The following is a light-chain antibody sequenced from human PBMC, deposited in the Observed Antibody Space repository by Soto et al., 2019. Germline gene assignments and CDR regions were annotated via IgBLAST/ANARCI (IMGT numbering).Light chain of an antibody. CDR1: QSVSSNY. CDR3: QQYGRSPNA. J-gene: IGKJ5*01. CDR2: GAS. Sequence: DIVLTQSPGTLSFSPGERATLSCRASQSVSSNYLAWYQQKPGQAPRLLIYGASTRATGVPDRFSGSGSGTDFTLTISRLEPEDFAVYYCQQYGRSPNAFGQGTRLEIK. V-gene: IGKV3-20*01.